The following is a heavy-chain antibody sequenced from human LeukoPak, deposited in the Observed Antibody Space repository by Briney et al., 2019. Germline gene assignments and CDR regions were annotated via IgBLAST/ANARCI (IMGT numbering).Heavy chain of an antibody. V-gene: IGHV4-39*07. J-gene: IGHJ5*02. Sequence: SETLSLTCTVSGGSISSSSYYWGWIRQPPGEGLEWIGSIYYSGSTYYNPFLKSRVTISVDTSKNQFSLELSSVTASDTALYDCARSRGGYCSSTSCYTGGINWFDPWGQGTLVTVSS. D-gene: IGHD2-2*02. CDR3: ARSRGGYCSSTSCYTGGINWFDP. CDR1: GGSISSSSYY. CDR2: IYYSGST.